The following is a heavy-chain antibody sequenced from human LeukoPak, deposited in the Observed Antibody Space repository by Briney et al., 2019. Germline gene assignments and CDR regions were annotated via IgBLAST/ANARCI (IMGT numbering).Heavy chain of an antibody. J-gene: IGHJ4*02. D-gene: IGHD3-16*01. V-gene: IGHV1-2*02. Sequence: ASVKVSCKASGYTFTDYYLHWVGQAPGQGVEWMGWINPNSGDTKFAREFQGRVTMTRDTSISTAYMGLSRVRSDDTAVYYCATQRGSYLWGTDFDYWGQGTLVTVSS. CDR2: INPNSGDT. CDR1: GYTFTDYY. CDR3: ATQRGSYLWGTDFDY.